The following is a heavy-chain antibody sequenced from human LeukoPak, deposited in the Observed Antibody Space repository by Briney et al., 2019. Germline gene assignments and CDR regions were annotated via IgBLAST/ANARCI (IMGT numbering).Heavy chain of an antibody. D-gene: IGHD2-15*01. V-gene: IGHV4-59*08. CDR1: GGSFSGYY. Sequence: SETLSLTCAVYGGSFSGYYWSWIRQPPGKGLEWIGYVYYSGDTNYNPSLKSRVTMSLDTSKNQVSLRLSSVTAADTAVYYCARHPFATPFDYWGRGTLLTVSS. CDR3: ARHPFATPFDY. J-gene: IGHJ4*02. CDR2: VYYSGDT.